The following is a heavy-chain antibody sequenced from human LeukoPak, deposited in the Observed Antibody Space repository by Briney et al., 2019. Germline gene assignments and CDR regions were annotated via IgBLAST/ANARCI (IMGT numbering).Heavy chain of an antibody. V-gene: IGHV1-2*02. D-gene: IGHD3-22*01. Sequence: ASVKVSCKASGYTFSQYGISWVRQAPGQGLEWMGWINPNSGGTNYAQKFQGRVTMTRDTSISTAYMELSRLRSDDTAVYYCARHRPYYYDPKSPFDYWGQGTLVTVSS. CDR3: ARHRPYYYDPKSPFDY. CDR2: INPNSGGT. J-gene: IGHJ4*02. CDR1: GYTFSQYG.